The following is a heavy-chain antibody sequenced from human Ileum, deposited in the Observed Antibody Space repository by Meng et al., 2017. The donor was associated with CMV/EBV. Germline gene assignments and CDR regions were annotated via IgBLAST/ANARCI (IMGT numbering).Heavy chain of an antibody. J-gene: IGHJ4*02. D-gene: IGHD3-10*01. CDR1: GYTVTREA. V-gene: IGHV7-4-1*02. Sequence: QVHLVQSGSELKKPGASVKVSCKASGYTVTREAMNWVRQAPGQGLEWMGWINTNTGNPTYAQGFTGRFVFSLDTSVGTAYLQINHLKAEDTAVYYCARGNYGSGLDYWGQGTLVTVSS. CDR3: ARGNYGSGLDY. CDR2: INTNTGNP.